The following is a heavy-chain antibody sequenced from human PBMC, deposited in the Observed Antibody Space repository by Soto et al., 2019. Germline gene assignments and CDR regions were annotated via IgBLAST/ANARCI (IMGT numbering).Heavy chain of an antibody. CDR2: IHYSAGT. Sequence: SETLSLTCTVSGGSMSSYYWTWIRQPPGKGLEWIGCIHYSAGTFYNPALRSRITVTIETSKNQFSLNLISVTAPNTDVYYCIGARYAGLGATFSESWGQGPLVTAPQ. CDR3: IGARYAGLGATFSES. V-gene: IGHV4-59*03. D-gene: IGHD1-26*01. J-gene: IGHJ4*02. CDR1: GGSMSSYY.